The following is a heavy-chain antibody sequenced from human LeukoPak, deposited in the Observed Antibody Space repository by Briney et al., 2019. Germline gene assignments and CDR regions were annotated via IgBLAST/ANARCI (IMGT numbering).Heavy chain of an antibody. CDR3: ARGAWEEHSYGYVGHYYYYYMDV. D-gene: IGHD5-18*01. V-gene: IGHV1-8*03. Sequence: ASVKVSCKASGYTFTTYAMNWVRQATGQGLEWMGWMNPNSGNTGYAQKFQGRVTITRNTSISTAYMELSSLRSEDTAMYYCARGAWEEHSYGYVGHYYYYYMDVWGKGITVTVSS. J-gene: IGHJ6*03. CDR1: GYTFTTYA. CDR2: MNPNSGNT.